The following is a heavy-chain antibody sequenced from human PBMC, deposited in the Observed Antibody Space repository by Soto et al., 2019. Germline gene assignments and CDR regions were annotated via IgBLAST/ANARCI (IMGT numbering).Heavy chain of an antibody. Sequence: QVQLQESGPGLVKPSQTLSLTCTVSGGSISSGGYYWSWIRQHPGKGLEWVGYIYYSGSTYYNPSTKSRVTISVDTSKNQSSLKLSSVTAADTAVYYCARDRTGYYDSSGYYFTGRYGMDVWGQGTTVTVSS. J-gene: IGHJ6*02. CDR1: GGSISSGGYY. V-gene: IGHV4-31*03. CDR3: ARDRTGYYDSSGYYFTGRYGMDV. CDR2: IYYSGST. D-gene: IGHD3-22*01.